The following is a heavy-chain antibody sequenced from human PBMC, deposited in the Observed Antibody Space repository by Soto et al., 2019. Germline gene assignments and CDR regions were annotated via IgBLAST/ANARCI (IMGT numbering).Heavy chain of an antibody. J-gene: IGHJ4*02. CDR3: ARYCSGGSCFHAFDY. V-gene: IGHV4-34*01. CDR1: GGSFSGYY. CDR2: INHSGST. Sequence: SETLSLTCAVYGGSFSGYYWSWIRQPPGKGLEWIGEINHSGSTNYNPCLKSRVTISVDTSKNQFSLKLSSVTAADTAVYYCARYCSGGSCFHAFDYWGQGTLVTVSS. D-gene: IGHD2-15*01.